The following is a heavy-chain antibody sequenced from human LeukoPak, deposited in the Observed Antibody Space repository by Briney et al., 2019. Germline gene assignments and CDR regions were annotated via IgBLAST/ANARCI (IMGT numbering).Heavy chain of an antibody. CDR3: ARHAPLLGAFDY. CDR2: IYYSGST. D-gene: IGHD3-16*01. J-gene: IGHJ4*02. V-gene: IGHV4-59*08. CDR1: GGSISSYY. Sequence: SETQSLTCTVSGGSISSYYWSWIRQPPGKGLEWIGYIYYSGSTNYNPSLKSRVTISVDTSKNQFSLKLSSVTAADTAVYYCARHAPLLGAFDYWGQGTLVTVSS.